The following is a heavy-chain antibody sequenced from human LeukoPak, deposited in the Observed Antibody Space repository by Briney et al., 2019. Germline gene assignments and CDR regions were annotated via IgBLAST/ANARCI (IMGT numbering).Heavy chain of an antibody. V-gene: IGHV4-30-4*01. CDR1: GGSISSGDYY. J-gene: IGHJ4*02. Sequence: SETLSLTCTVSGGSISSGDYYWSWIRQPPGKGLEWIGYIYYSGSTYYNPSLKSRVSISVDTSKNQFSLKLSSVTAADTAVYYCARARAPTYYYDSSPGQPNDYWGQGTLVTVSS. CDR2: IYYSGST. CDR3: ARARAPTYYYDSSPGQPNDY. D-gene: IGHD3-22*01.